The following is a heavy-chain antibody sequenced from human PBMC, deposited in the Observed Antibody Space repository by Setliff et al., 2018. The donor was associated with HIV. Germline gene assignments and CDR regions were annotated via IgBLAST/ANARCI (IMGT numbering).Heavy chain of an antibody. CDR2: ISHSGIT. CDR1: GVSTISSSSSYY. Sequence: ASETLSLTCIVSGVSTISSSSSYYWGWIRQPPGKGLEWIGYISHSGITYYNPSLKSRVTISVDTSKNHFSLRLSSVTAADTAVYYCARVEPFKLDYQETSGYFDYWGHGILVTVSS. J-gene: IGHJ4*03. CDR3: ARVEPFKLDYQETSGYFDY. V-gene: IGHV4-39*02. D-gene: IGHD3-22*01.